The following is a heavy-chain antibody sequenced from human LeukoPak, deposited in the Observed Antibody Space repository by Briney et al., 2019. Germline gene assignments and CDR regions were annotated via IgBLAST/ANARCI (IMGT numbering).Heavy chain of an antibody. V-gene: IGHV1-69*04. CDR3: ARVGYYYDSSGPLDY. CDR1: GGTFSGYA. CDR2: IIPILGIA. Sequence: ASVKVSCKASGGTFSGYAISWVRQAPGQGLEWMGRIIPILGIANYAQKFQGRVTITADKSTSTAYMELSSLRSEDTAVYYCARVGYYYDSSGPLDYWGQGTLVTVSS. D-gene: IGHD3-22*01. J-gene: IGHJ4*02.